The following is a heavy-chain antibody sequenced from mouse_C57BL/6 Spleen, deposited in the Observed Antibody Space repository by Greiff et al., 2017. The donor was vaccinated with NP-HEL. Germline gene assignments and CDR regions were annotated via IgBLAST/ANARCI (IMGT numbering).Heavy chain of an antibody. CDR2: IDPSDSYT. J-gene: IGHJ2*01. CDR3: ARRRGYYYGSSYVYFDY. CDR1: GYTFTSYW. V-gene: IGHV1-69*01. Sequence: QVQLQQPGAELVMPGASVKLSCKASGYTFTSYWMHWVKQRPGQGLEWIGEIDPSDSYTNYNQKFKGKSTLTVDKSSSTAYMQLSSLTSEDSAVYYCARRRGYYYGSSYVYFDYWGQGTTLTVSS. D-gene: IGHD1-1*01.